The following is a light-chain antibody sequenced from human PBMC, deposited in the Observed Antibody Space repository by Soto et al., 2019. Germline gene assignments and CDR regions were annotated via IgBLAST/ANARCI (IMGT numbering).Light chain of an antibody. Sequence: QSALTQPRXVSGSPGQSVTISCTGTSSDVGRYDYVSWYQQHPGKAPKLIVYDVTERPSGVPDRFSGSKSGNTASLTISGLQAEDEADYSCCSFAGSYSYVFGTGTKVTVL. J-gene: IGLJ1*01. CDR1: SSDVGRYDY. V-gene: IGLV2-11*01. CDR3: CSFAGSYSYV. CDR2: DVT.